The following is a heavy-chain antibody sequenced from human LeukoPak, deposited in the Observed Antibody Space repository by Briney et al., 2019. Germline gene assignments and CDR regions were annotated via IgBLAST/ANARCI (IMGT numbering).Heavy chain of an antibody. CDR1: GFTFSTYS. D-gene: IGHD3-10*01. CDR3: ARKGVAFDI. V-gene: IGHV3-21*01. CDR2: ISGSSRYI. Sequence: GGSLRLSCAASGFTFSTYSMIWVRQAPGKGLEWISTISGSSRYIYFADSVRGRFTISRDNGKNSVYLQMNSLRAEDTAVYYCARKGVAFDIWGQGTMVTVSS. J-gene: IGHJ3*02.